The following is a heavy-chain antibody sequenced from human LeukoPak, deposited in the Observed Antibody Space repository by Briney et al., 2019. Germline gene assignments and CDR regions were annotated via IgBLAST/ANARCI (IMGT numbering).Heavy chain of an antibody. D-gene: IGHD6-6*01. CDR2: ISSSSSYI. CDR3: ARVWYSSSSSPFDY. V-gene: IGHV3-21*01. CDR1: GFTFSSYS. J-gene: IGHJ4*02. Sequence: GGSLRLSCAASGFTFSSYSMNWVRQAPGKGLEWVSSISSSSSYIYYADSVKGRLTISRDNAKNSLYLQMNSLRAEDTAVYYCARVWYSSSSSPFDYWGQGTLVTVSS.